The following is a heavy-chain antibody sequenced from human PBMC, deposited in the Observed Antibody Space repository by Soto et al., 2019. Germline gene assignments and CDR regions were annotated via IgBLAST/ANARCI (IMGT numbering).Heavy chain of an antibody. CDR3: VKPSLYTSAWTS. D-gene: IGHD2-2*01. CDR2: IPTADGRP. V-gene: IGHV3-23*01. Sequence: GSLRLSCVGSGFTFSSYAMSWVRQAPGKEPEWVSTIPTADGRPSYADSVEGRFTISRDNPKYTVFLVMESLRADDTGMYYCVKPSLYTSAWTSWGLGTLVTVSS. CDR1: GFTFSSYA. J-gene: IGHJ4*01.